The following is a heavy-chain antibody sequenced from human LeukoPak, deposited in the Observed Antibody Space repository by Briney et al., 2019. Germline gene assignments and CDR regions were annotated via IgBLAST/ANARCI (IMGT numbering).Heavy chain of an antibody. J-gene: IGHJ4*02. CDR2: IYYSGST. CDR3: AGSGRYYYDSSGYYPIDY. Sequence: SETLSLTCTVSGGSISSYYWSWIRQPPGKGLEWIGYIYYSGSTNYNPSLKSRVTISVDTSKNQFSLKLGSVTAADTAVYYCAGSGRYYYDSSGYYPIDYWGQGTLVTVSS. D-gene: IGHD3-22*01. CDR1: GGSISSYY. V-gene: IGHV4-59*01.